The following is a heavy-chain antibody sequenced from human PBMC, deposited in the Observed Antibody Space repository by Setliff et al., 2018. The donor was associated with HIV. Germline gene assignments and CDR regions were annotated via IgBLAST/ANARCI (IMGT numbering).Heavy chain of an antibody. V-gene: IGHV4-31*03. CDR3: ARVTSAHPTYYYYYMDV. J-gene: IGHJ6*03. CDR1: GGSISSGGYY. CDR2: IYYSGST. Sequence: SETLSLTCTVSGGSISSGGYYWSWIRQHPGKGLEWIGYIYYSGSTYYNPSLKSRVTISVDTSKNQFSLKLSSVTAADTAVHYCARVTSAHPTYYYYYMDVWGKGTTVTVSS. D-gene: IGHD6-25*01.